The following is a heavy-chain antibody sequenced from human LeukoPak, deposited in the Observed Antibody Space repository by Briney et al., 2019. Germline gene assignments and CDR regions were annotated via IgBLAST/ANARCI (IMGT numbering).Heavy chain of an antibody. D-gene: IGHD2-15*01. J-gene: IGHJ4*02. CDR1: GFTFSSYG. CDR2: ISGSGGST. Sequence: GGSLRLSCAASGFTFSSYGMSWVRQAPGKGLEWVSAISGSGGSTYYADSVKGRFTISRDNSKNTLYLQMNSLRAEDTAVYYCAKGVGYCSSGSCQQFDYWGQGTLVTVSS. V-gene: IGHV3-23*01. CDR3: AKGVGYCSSGSCQQFDY.